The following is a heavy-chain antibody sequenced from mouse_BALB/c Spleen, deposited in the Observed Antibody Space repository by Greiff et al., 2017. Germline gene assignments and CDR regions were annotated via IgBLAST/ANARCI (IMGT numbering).Heavy chain of an antibody. CDR2: ILPGSGST. Sequence: VKLVESGAELMKPGASVKISCKATGYTFSSYWIEWVKQRPGHGLEWIGEILPGSGSTNYNEKFKGKATFTADTSSNTAYMQLSSLTSEDSAVYYCARWAYYGTSWFAYWGQGTLVTVSA. CDR3: ARWAYYGTSWFAY. D-gene: IGHD1-1*01. CDR1: GYTFSSYW. J-gene: IGHJ3*01. V-gene: IGHV1-9*01.